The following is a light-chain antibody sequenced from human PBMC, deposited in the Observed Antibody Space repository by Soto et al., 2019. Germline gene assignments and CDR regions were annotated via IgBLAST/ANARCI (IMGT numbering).Light chain of an antibody. J-gene: IGLJ1*01. Sequence: QSALTQPASVSGSPGQSITISCSGTNSDVGGYNYVSWYQQHPGKAPKLMIYDVSYRPSGISNRFSGSKFDNTASLTISGLQAEDEADYYCSSYTTSSLYVFGTGTKLTVL. CDR1: NSDVGGYNY. CDR3: SSYTTSSLYV. V-gene: IGLV2-14*01. CDR2: DVS.